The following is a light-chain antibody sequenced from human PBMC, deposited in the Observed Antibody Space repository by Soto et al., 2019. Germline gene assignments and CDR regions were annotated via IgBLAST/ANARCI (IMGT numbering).Light chain of an antibody. CDR2: DVS. J-gene: IGLJ1*01. CDR3: NSYTSSSALLYV. CDR1: SSDIGGYNY. V-gene: IGLV2-14*01. Sequence: QSVLTQPASVSGSPGQSITISCTGTSSDIGGYNYVSWYQQHPGKAPKLVIYDVSNRPSGVSDRFSGSKSGNTASLTISGLQVEDEADYYCNSYTSSSALLYVFGTGTKLTVL.